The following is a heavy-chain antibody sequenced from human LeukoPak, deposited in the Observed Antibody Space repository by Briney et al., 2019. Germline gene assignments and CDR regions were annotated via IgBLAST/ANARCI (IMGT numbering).Heavy chain of an antibody. Sequence: ASVKVSCKASGYTFTSYGISWVRQAPGQGLEWMGWISAYNGNTNYAEKVQGRVTLTTDTATSTAYMEMRSLRSDDTAVYYCARDQGDGYNPAFDYWGQGTLVTVSS. D-gene: IGHD5-24*01. V-gene: IGHV1-18*01. J-gene: IGHJ4*02. CDR3: ARDQGDGYNPAFDY. CDR1: GYTFTSYG. CDR2: ISAYNGNT.